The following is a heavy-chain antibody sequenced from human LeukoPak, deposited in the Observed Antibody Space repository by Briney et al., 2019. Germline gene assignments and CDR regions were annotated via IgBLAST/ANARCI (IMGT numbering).Heavy chain of an antibody. V-gene: IGHV3-11*01. J-gene: IGHJ4*02. Sequence: GGSLRLSCAASGFTFSDYYMSWIRQAPGKGLEWVSYISSSGSTIYYADAVKGRFTISRDNAKNSLYLQMNSLRAEDTAVYYCARDWDYGSGSYYNGYFDYWGQGTLVTVSS. CDR1: GFTFSDYY. D-gene: IGHD3-10*01. CDR2: ISSSGSTI. CDR3: ARDWDYGSGSYYNGYFDY.